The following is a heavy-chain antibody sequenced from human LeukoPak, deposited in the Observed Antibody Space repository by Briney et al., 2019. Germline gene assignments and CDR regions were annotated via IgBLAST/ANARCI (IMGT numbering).Heavy chain of an antibody. CDR2: IRSKAYGGTT. J-gene: IGHJ4*02. Sequence: GRSLRLSCTASGFTFGDYAMIWFRQAPGKGLEWVGCIRSKAYGGTTEYAASVKGRFTISRDDSKSIAYLQMNSLKTEDTAVYYCTRDALTTVNTEFDYWGQGTLVTVYS. CDR3: TRDALTTVNTEFDY. D-gene: IGHD4-17*01. CDR1: GFTFGDYA. V-gene: IGHV3-49*03.